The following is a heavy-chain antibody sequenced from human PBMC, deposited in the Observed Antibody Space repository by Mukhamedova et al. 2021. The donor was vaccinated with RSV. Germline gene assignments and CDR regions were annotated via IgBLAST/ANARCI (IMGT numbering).Heavy chain of an antibody. CDR3: ASDLYDGYNGY. CDR2: INLSTGGT. Sequence: SGQGLEWMGRINLSTGGTTDAQTFQGRVTMTRDTSISTAYMELSKLRSDDTAVYYCASDLYDGYNGYWGQGTLVT. J-gene: IGHJ4*02. D-gene: IGHD5-24*01. V-gene: IGHV1-2*06.